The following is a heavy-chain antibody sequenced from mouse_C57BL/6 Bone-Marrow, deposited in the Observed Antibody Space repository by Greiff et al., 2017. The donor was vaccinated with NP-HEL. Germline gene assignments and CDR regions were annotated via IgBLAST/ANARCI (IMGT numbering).Heavy chain of an antibody. CDR3: ARYMGDYVLYAMDY. J-gene: IGHJ4*01. CDR2: IRNKANGYTT. V-gene: IGHV7-3*01. D-gene: IGHD2-4*01. CDR1: GFTFTDYY. Sequence: EVQLMESGGGLVQPGGSLSLSCAASGFTFTDYYMSWVRQPPGKALEWLGFIRNKANGYTTEYSASVKGRFTISRDNSQSILYLQMNALRAEDSATYYCARYMGDYVLYAMDYWGQGTSVTVSS.